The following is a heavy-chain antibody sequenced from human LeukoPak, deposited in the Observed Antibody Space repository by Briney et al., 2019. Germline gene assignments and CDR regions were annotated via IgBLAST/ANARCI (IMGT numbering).Heavy chain of an antibody. CDR3: ARADYSSTWSHDYYYMDV. CDR1: GYSISSGYY. CDR2: IYHSGSI. D-gene: IGHD6-13*01. Sequence: PSETLSLTCTVSGYSISSGYYWGWIRQPPGKGLEWIGSIYHSGSIYYNPSLKSRVTISVDTSKNQFSLKLSSVTAADTAVYYCARADYSSTWSHDYYYMDVWGKGTTVTVSS. J-gene: IGHJ6*03. V-gene: IGHV4-38-2*02.